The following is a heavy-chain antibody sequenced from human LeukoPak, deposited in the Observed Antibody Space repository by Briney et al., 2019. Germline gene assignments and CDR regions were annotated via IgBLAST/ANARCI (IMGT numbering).Heavy chain of an antibody. Sequence: ASVKVSCKASGYTFTTYGVSWVRQAPGQGLEWMGWISGYDGNTNYAQKLRGRVTMTTDTSTSTAYMDLRSLRSGDTALYYCARTVTTSSYYFDYWGQGTLVTVSS. CDR2: ISGYDGNT. D-gene: IGHD4-17*01. CDR1: GYTFTTYG. J-gene: IGHJ4*02. V-gene: IGHV1-18*01. CDR3: ARTVTTSSYYFDY.